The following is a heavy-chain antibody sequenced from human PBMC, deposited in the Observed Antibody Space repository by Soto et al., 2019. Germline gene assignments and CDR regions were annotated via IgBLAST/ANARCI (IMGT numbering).Heavy chain of an antibody. CDR1: CGSVSSASYY. CDR2: MYNTGST. J-gene: IGHJ4*02. D-gene: IGHD3-22*01. V-gene: IGHV4-61*01. Sequence: PSETLSLTCTVSCGSVSSASYYWSWIRQPPGKGLDWIAYMYNTGSTNYNPSLKSRVTISADTSKNQFSLKLSSVTAADTAVYYRGSRDSSGYSPTYWGQGTLVTAS. CDR3: GSRDSSGYSPTY.